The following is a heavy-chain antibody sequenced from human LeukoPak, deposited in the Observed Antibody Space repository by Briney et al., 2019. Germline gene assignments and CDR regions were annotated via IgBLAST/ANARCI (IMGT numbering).Heavy chain of an antibody. D-gene: IGHD3-10*01. V-gene: IGHV5-51*01. CDR1: GYSFTSYW. CDR2: IYPGDSDT. CDR3: ARRDYYGSGSYQYYFDL. J-gene: IGHJ2*01. Sequence: GESLKISCKGSGYSFTSYWIGWVRQMPGKGLECMGIIYPGDSDTRYSPSFQGQVTISADKSISTAYMELRRLTADDTAVYYCARRDYYGSGSYQYYFDLWGRGTLVTVSS.